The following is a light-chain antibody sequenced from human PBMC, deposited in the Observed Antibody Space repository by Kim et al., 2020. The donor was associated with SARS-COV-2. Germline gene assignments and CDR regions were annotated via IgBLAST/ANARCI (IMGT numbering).Light chain of an antibody. Sequence: SPGESATSSCRASQSVNNNYLAWYQQKPGQAPRLLIYGASSRATGIPDRFSGSGSGTDFTLTISRLEPEDFAVYYCQQYGSSPWTFGEGTKVDIK. V-gene: IGKV3-20*01. CDR2: GAS. J-gene: IGKJ1*01. CDR1: QSVNNNY. CDR3: QQYGSSPWT.